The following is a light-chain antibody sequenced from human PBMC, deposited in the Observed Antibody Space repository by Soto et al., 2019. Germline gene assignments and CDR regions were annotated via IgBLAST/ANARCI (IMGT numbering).Light chain of an antibody. CDR1: QSVDSIY. CDR3: QHLGKSLST. CDR2: GSS. J-gene: IGKJ2*01. V-gene: IGKV3-20*01. Sequence: EIVLTQSPGTVSLSPGERDTLSCRASQSVDSIYLGWYQQKPCQAPRLLIFGSSTRATGIPDRFSGSGSGTDFTLTIRRLEPEDFAVYYCQHLGKSLSTFGQGTKLETK.